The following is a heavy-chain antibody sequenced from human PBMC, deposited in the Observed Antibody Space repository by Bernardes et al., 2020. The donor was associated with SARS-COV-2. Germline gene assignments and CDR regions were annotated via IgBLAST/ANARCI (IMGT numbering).Heavy chain of an antibody. D-gene: IGHD2-15*01. Sequence: GGSLRLSCAASGFTFSNYNMKWVRQAPGKGLEWVSHISSSSNTIYYADSVKGRFTISRDNGKSSLYLQMNNLRAEDTAVYYCARDSGRCGSGDYWGQGNLVTVS. CDR3: ARDSGRCGSGDY. CDR1: GFTFSNYN. CDR2: ISSSSNTI. J-gene: IGHJ4*02. V-gene: IGHV3-48*04.